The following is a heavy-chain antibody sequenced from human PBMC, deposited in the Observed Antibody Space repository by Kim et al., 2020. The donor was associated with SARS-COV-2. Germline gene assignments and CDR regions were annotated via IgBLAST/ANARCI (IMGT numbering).Heavy chain of an antibody. Sequence: SGGGTHYADSVKGRFSISRDNSKNTLYLQMNSLRDEDTAVYYCARVPSGPCGQGTLVTVSS. CDR3: ARVPSGP. V-gene: IGHV3-66*01. J-gene: IGHJ5*01. CDR2: SGGGT.